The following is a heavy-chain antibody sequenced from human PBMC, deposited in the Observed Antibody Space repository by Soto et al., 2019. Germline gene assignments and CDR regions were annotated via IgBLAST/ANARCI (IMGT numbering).Heavy chain of an antibody. V-gene: IGHV4-39*02. CDR1: GGSISSSSYY. D-gene: IGHD2-8*02. CDR2: IYYSGST. CDR3: ARDKITGLFDY. J-gene: IGHJ4*02. Sequence: PSETLSLTCTVSGGSISSSSYYWGWIRQPPGKGLEWIGSIYYSGSTYYNPSLKSRVTISVDTSKNQFSLKLTSVTAADTAVYYCARDKITGLFDYWGQGPLVTVSS.